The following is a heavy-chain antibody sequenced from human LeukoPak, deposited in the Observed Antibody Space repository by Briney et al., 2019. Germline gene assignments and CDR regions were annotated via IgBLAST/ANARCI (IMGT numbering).Heavy chain of an antibody. CDR3: ARDTSGYYSFDY. J-gene: IGHJ4*02. D-gene: IGHD3-22*01. Sequence: SETLSLTCTVSGGSITTSSYYWGWIRQPPGKGLEWIGIIYYGGSTYYNPSLKSRVTISVDTSKNQFSLKLTSVTAADTAIYYCARDTSGYYSFDYWGQGTLLTVSS. CDR2: IYYGGST. CDR1: GGSITTSSYY. V-gene: IGHV4-39*01.